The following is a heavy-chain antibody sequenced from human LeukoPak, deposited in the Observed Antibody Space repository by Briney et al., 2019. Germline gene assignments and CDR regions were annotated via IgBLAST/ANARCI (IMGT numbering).Heavy chain of an antibody. D-gene: IGHD6-19*01. CDR3: ARDWGIAVAGRGEKDY. V-gene: IGHV3-7*01. Sequence: GGSLRLSCAASGFTFSSYWMGWVRQAPGKGLEWVANIKQDGSEKYYVASVKGRFTISRDNAKNSLYLQMNSLRAEDTAVYYCARDWGIAVAGRGEKDYWGQGTLVTVSS. CDR1: GFTFSSYW. J-gene: IGHJ4*02. CDR2: IKQDGSEK.